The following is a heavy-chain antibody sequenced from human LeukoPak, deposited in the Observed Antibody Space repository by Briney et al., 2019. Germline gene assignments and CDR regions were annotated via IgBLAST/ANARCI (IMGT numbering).Heavy chain of an antibody. Sequence: GGSLRLSCAASGFTFDSYTMNWVRQAPGKGLEWVSSISSSSSYIYYADSVKGRFTISRDNAKNSLYLQMNSLRAEDTAVYHCARERGIDAFDIWGQGTMVTVSS. V-gene: IGHV3-21*01. J-gene: IGHJ3*02. D-gene: IGHD3-16*01. CDR1: GFTFDSYT. CDR3: ARERGIDAFDI. CDR2: ISSSSSYI.